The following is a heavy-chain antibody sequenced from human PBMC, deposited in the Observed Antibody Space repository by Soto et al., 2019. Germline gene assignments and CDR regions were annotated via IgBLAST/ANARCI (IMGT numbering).Heavy chain of an antibody. J-gene: IGHJ4*02. CDR2: MYYGGST. D-gene: IGHD3-22*01. CDR1: GGSINSGDYY. CDR3: ARVTFDSSTYSGY. Sequence: PLETLSPTCTVSGGSINSGDYYWSWIRHHPGKGLEWIGYMYYGGSTYYNPSLKSRLTISVDTSKNQFYLKLSSVTAADTAVYYCARVTFDSSTYSGYWGQGTLVTVSS. V-gene: IGHV4-31*03.